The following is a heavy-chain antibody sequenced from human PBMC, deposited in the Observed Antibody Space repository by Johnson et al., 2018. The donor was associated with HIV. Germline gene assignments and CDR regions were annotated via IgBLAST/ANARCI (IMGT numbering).Heavy chain of an antibody. J-gene: IGHJ3*02. CDR2: ISYDGSNK. Sequence: QVQLVESGGGVVQPGRSLRLSCAASGFTFSSYGMHWVRQAPGKGLEWVAVISYDGSNKYYADSVKGRFTISRDNSKNTLYLQMNSLRAEDTAVYYCARAGSSSSGPRAFDIWGRGTMVTVSS. D-gene: IGHD6-6*01. V-gene: IGHV3-30*03. CDR3: ARAGSSSSGPRAFDI. CDR1: GFTFSSYG.